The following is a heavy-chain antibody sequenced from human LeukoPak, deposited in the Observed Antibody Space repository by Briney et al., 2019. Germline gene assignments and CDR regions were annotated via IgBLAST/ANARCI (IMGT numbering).Heavy chain of an antibody. J-gene: IGHJ4*02. V-gene: IGHV4-4*02. CDR1: GGSILTTNW. CDR2: VHLSGAS. CDR3: KSESGAVAPFGF. D-gene: IGHD2-15*01. Sequence: SGTLSLTCAVSGGSILTTNWWSWVRQPPGKGLEWIGEVHLSGASNYNPSLKSRVNMSIDKSTNQLSLELTSVTAADPAINTSKSESGAVAPFGFWGQGTLVTVSS.